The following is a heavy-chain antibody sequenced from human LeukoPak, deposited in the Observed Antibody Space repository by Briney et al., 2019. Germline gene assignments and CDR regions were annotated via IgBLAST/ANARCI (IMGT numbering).Heavy chain of an antibody. Sequence: SETLSLTCTVSGGSIRSSGYYWAWIRQPPGKGLESIANIYYSGNTYYNPSLESRVTISVGTSKNQFSLKLTSVTAADTAVYYCARHRVYDWNYPIWFDPWGQGTLVTVSS. V-gene: IGHV4-39*01. CDR1: GGSIRSSGYY. CDR3: ARHRVYDWNYPIWFDP. D-gene: IGHD3-16*01. CDR2: IYYSGNT. J-gene: IGHJ5*02.